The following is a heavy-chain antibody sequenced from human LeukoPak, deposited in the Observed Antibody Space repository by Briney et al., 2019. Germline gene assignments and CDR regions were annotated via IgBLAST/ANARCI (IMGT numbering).Heavy chain of an antibody. V-gene: IGHV3-23*01. CDR1: GFTFGTYA. CDR3: ARGYYYDTSGYSLPLDY. Sequence: GGSLRLSCAASGFTFGTYAMSWVRQAPGKGLEWVSGISGSGDSTYYADSVKGRFTISRDNSKNTLFLQMNSLRAEDTAVYYCARGYYYDTSGYSLPLDYWGQGTLLTVSS. D-gene: IGHD3-22*01. CDR2: ISGSGDST. J-gene: IGHJ4*02.